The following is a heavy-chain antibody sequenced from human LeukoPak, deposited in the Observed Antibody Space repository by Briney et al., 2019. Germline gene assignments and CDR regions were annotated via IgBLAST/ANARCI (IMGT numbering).Heavy chain of an antibody. V-gene: IGHV3-74*01. CDR1: GSTFSSYW. CDR3: ARAPSEIGGYYPEYFRH. J-gene: IGHJ1*01. CDR2: IKSDGKT. Sequence: GGSLRLSCAASGSTFSSYWMHWVRQATGKGLGWVSRIKSDGKTNYADSVKGRFTISRDNAKNTVSMQMNSLRAEDTGVYYCARAPSEIGGYYPEYFRHWGQGTLVTVS. D-gene: IGHD3-22*01.